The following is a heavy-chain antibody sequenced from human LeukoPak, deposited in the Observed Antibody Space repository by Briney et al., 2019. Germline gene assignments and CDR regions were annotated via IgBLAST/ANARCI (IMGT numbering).Heavy chain of an antibody. D-gene: IGHD3-10*01. J-gene: IGHJ3*01. V-gene: IGHV3-23*01. Sequence: GGSLRLSCAASGFTFNDFAMTWVRQAPGKGLEWVSTIADAGTYYADSVKGRFIISRDNSKNMLYLQLNSLRADETAMYYCARNFGPFDVRGHGTMVTVSS. CDR3: ARNFGPFDV. CDR2: IADAGT. CDR1: GFTFNDFA.